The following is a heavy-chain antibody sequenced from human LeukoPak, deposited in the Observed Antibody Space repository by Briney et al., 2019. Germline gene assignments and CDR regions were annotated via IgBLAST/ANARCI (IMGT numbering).Heavy chain of an antibody. J-gene: IGHJ6*03. CDR2: IKQDGSEK. CDR3: ARSVDTAMAYYYHYMDV. V-gene: IGHV3-7*01. D-gene: IGHD5-18*01. CDR1: GFTFSSYW. Sequence: GGSLRLSCAASGFTFSSYWMSWVRQAPGKGLEWVANIKQDGSEKYYVDSVKGRFTISRDNAKNSLYLQMNSLRAEDTAVYYCARSVDTAMAYYYHYMDVWGKGTTVTVSS.